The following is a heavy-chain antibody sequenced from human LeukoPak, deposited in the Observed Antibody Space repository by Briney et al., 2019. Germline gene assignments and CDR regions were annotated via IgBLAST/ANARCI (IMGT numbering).Heavy chain of an antibody. V-gene: IGHV4-39*01. CDR2: IYYSGRT. D-gene: IGHD2-21*02. J-gene: IGHJ4*02. CDR1: GGSISSSTSY. Sequence: SETLSLTCTVSGGSISSSTSYWGSIRQPPGKGLEWIGYIYYSGRTYYNPSLKSRLTISVDTSKNQFSLKLSSVTAADTAVYYCASLRVTTYYFDYWGQGTLVTVSS. CDR3: ASLRVTTYYFDY.